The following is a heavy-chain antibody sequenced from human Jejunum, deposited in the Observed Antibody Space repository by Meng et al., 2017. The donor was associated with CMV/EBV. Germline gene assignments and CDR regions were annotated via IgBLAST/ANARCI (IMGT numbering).Heavy chain of an antibody. J-gene: IGHJ4*02. V-gene: IGHV3-7*01. Sequence: RLSCASSGFDYNTYLTWVRQAPGKGLEWVAYIKYDGSDTGYVDSVKGRFTVSRDNAKNSLYLQMNSLRVEDTATYYCASTAGCDYWGQGTLVTVSS. CDR2: IKYDGSDT. CDR1: GFDYNTY. CDR3: ASTAGCDY. D-gene: IGHD6-19*01.